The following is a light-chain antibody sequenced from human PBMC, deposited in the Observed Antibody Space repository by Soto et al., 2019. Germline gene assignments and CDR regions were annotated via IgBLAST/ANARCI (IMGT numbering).Light chain of an antibody. Sequence: QSVLTQPPSVSGAPGQRVTISCTGSSSNIGAGYDVHWYQQLPGTAPKLLIYGNSNRPSGVPDRFPGSKSGTSASLAITGLQAKDEADYYCQSYDSSLSGNVVFGGGTKLTVL. CDR1: SSNIGAGYD. J-gene: IGLJ2*01. V-gene: IGLV1-40*01. CDR3: QSYDSSLSGNVV. CDR2: GNS.